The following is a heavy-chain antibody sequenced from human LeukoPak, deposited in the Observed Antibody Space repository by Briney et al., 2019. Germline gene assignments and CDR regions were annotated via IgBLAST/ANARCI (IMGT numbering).Heavy chain of an antibody. J-gene: IGHJ4*02. D-gene: IGHD3-22*01. CDR1: GFTVSNAY. V-gene: IGHV3-53*01. Sequence: GGSLRLSCAASGFTVSNAYMSWVRHAPGKGLEWVSIIYSGGGTRYADSVKGRFTISRDNSRNTLYLQMNSLRAEDTALYYCARDNYDSSGFTWGQGTLVTVSS. CDR3: ARDNYDSSGFT. CDR2: IYSGGGT.